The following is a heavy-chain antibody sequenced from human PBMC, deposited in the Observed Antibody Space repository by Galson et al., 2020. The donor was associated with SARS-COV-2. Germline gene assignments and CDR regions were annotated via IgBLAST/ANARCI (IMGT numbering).Heavy chain of an antibody. V-gene: IGHV3-53*01. CDR3: ARSYGDYYFDY. D-gene: IGHD2-21*01. CDR2: IYSGGST. CDR1: GFTVSSNY. Sequence: GGSLRLSCAASGFTVSSNYMSWVRQAPGKGLEWVSVIYSGGSTFYADSVKGRFTISRDNSKNTLYLQMNNLRAEDTAVYYCARSYGDYYFDYWGQGTLVTVSS. J-gene: IGHJ4*02.